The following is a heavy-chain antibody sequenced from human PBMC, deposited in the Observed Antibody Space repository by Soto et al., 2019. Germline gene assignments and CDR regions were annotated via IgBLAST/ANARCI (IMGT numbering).Heavy chain of an antibody. Sequence: QISLKEYGRTLVKPTQTLTLTCTFSGISLRTSGVGVGWLRQPPGKAVEWLAVFYWDDDKRYGPSLNSRHTITNDPSKHQEVLTPTDMDIVDTATYYCARNRSNGWFGGWFDPWGHGTLVTVSS. D-gene: IGHD6-19*01. J-gene: IGHJ5*02. CDR2: FYWDDDK. CDR3: ARNRSNGWFGGWFDP. V-gene: IGHV2-5*05. CDR1: GISLRTSGVG.